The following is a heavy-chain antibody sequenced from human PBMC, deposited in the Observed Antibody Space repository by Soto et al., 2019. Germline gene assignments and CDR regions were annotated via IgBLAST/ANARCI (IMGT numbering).Heavy chain of an antibody. CDR2: INHSGST. V-gene: IGHV4-34*01. CDR1: GGSFSGYY. J-gene: IGHJ5*02. CDR3: ARGGPYAPSIFGVARGYWFDP. Sequence: SETLSLTCAVYGGSFSGYYWSWIRQPPGKGLEWIGEINHSGSTNYNPSLKSRVTISVDTSKNQFSLKLSSVTAADTAVYYCARGGPYAPSIFGVARGYWFDPWGQGTLVTVSS. D-gene: IGHD3-3*02.